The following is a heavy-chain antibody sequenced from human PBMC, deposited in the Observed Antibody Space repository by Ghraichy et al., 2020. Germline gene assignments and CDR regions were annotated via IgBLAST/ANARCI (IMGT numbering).Heavy chain of an antibody. Sequence: GSLNISCAASGFTFSSYIMNWVRQAPGKGLEWVSYISSSSSTIYYADSVKGRFTISRDNAKNSLYLQMNSMRDEDTAVYYCARMSARGMEVWGQGTTVTVSS. V-gene: IGHV3-48*02. CDR3: ARMSARGMEV. J-gene: IGHJ6*02. CDR2: ISSSSSTI. CDR1: GFTFSSYI. D-gene: IGHD6-13*01.